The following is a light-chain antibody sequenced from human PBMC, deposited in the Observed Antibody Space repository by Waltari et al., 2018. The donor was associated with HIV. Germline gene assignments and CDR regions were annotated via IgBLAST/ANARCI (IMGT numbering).Light chain of an antibody. J-gene: IGLJ3*02. CDR1: SLRSYY. CDR2: GKN. CDR3: NARDSSARV. Sequence: SSELTQDPAVSVALGQTVRITCQGDSLRSYYASWYQQQPGKAPVLVIQGKNYRTSGIPDRFSGSGSGNTASLTITGAQAEDEADYYCNARDSSARVFGGGTKLTVL. V-gene: IGLV3-19*01.